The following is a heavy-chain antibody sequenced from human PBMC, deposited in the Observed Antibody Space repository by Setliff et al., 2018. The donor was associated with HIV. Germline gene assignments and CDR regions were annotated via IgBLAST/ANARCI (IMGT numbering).Heavy chain of an antibody. V-gene: IGHV1-69*10. Sequence: SVKVSCKPSGGTFSNYGISWVRQAPGQGFEWLGGIILVQGIPNYAQKFQGRVTITADESTSTAYMELSSLRSEDTAVYYCARVAVPGLGYFQYWGQGTLVTVSS. CDR2: IILVQGIP. CDR1: GGTFSNYG. D-gene: IGHD6-19*01. J-gene: IGHJ1*01. CDR3: ARVAVPGLGYFQY.